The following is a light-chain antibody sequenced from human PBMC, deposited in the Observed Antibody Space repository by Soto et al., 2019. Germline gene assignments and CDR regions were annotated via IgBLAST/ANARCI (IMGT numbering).Light chain of an antibody. V-gene: IGLV2-23*02. Sequence: QSVLTQPASVSGSPGQSITISCTGTSSDVGNYNLVSWYQQHPGKAPKLMIYEVNKRPSGVSNRFSGSKSGNTASLTISGLQADDEADYYCCSYSKTPPYVFGTRTKFTVL. J-gene: IGLJ1*01. CDR2: EVN. CDR1: SSDVGNYNL. CDR3: CSYSKTPPYV.